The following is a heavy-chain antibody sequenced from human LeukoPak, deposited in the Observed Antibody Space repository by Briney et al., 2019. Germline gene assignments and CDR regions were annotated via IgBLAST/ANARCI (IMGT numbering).Heavy chain of an antibody. CDR3: VRGTPTPGMDY. Sequence: ASVKVSCKASGYPFSAHFLNWVRQAPGQGLEWMGNIDTTTGNPRYAQDFTGRFVFSLDTSVSTAYLQITSLKADDTAAYYCVRGTPTPGMDYRGQGTQVTVS. D-gene: IGHD3-10*01. J-gene: IGHJ4*02. CDR1: GYPFSAHF. CDR2: IDTTTGNP. V-gene: IGHV7-4-1*02.